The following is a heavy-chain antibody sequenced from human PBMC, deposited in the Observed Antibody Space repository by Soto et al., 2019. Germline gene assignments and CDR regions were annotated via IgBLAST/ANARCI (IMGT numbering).Heavy chain of an antibody. D-gene: IGHD5-18*01. CDR3: ARDFFSSAMVTGMDV. J-gene: IGHJ6*02. Sequence: SETLSLTCTVSGGSVSSGSYYWSWILQPPGKGLEWIGYIYYSGSTNYNPSLKSRVTISVDTSKNQFSLKLSSVTAADTAVYYCARDFFSSAMVTGMDVWGQGTTVTVSS. CDR1: GGSVSSGSYY. CDR2: IYYSGST. V-gene: IGHV4-61*01.